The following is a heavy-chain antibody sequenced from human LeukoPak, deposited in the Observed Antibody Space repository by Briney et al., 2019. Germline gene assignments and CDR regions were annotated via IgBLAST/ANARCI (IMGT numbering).Heavy chain of an antibody. CDR1: GGSFSVYY. CDR3: ARRLEKWELQRDDSFDT. Sequence: SEPLSLTFAVYGGSFSVYYWSWIRQPPGKGLEWIAEIHHSGAINYNPSLEPRITISKDTSKNQVYLKLSSVTAADTAMYYCARRLEKWELQRDDSFDTWGRGTMVTVSS. CDR2: IHHSGAI. J-gene: IGHJ3*02. V-gene: IGHV4-34*01. D-gene: IGHD1-1*01.